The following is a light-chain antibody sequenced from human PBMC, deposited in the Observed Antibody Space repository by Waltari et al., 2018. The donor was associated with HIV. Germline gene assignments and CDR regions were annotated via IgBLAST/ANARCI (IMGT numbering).Light chain of an antibody. CDR2: DVT. Sequence: QSALTQPASVSGSPGQSIVIPCPGTSDDVGYYNYVSCYQQHPGKVPKLVIYDVTSRPSGVSNRFSGSKSGNTASLTISGLRADDEADYYCSSYVGSSTSWLFGGGTKLTV. CDR1: SDDVGYYNY. CDR3: SSYVGSSTSWL. V-gene: IGLV2-14*03. J-gene: IGLJ3*02.